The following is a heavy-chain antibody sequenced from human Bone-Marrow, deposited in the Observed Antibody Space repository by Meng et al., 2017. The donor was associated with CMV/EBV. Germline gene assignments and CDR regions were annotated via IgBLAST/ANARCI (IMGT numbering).Heavy chain of an antibody. V-gene: IGHV3-30*04. J-gene: IGHJ4*02. CDR2: ISYDGSNK. D-gene: IGHD1-26*01. CDR3: ARGGSSGSFFFDY. Sequence: GGSLRLSCAASGFTFSSYAMHWVRQAPGKGLEWVAVISYDGSNKYYADSVKGRFTISRDNSKNTLYLQMNSLRAANTAVYYCARGGSSGSFFFDYWGQGTRVTGYS. CDR1: GFTFSSYA.